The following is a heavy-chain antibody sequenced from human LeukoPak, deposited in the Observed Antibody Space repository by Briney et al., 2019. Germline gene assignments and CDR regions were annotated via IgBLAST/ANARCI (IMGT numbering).Heavy chain of an antibody. J-gene: IGHJ4*02. CDR3: TRGGSSSGWLTDY. CDR2: VRNKAYGGTT. D-gene: IGHD6-19*01. CDR1: GFTFGDYA. Sequence: GGSLRLSCTASGFTFGDYAMSWFRQAPGKGLEWVGFVRNKAYGGTTEYAASVKGRFTISRDDSKSIAYPQMNSLKTEDTSVYYCTRGGSSSGWLTDYWGQGTLVTVSS. V-gene: IGHV3-49*03.